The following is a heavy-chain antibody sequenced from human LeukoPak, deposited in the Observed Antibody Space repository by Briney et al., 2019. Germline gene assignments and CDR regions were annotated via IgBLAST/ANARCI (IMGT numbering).Heavy chain of an antibody. CDR2: ISWNSGSI. CDR1: GFTFDDYA. Sequence: QSGGSLRLSCAASGFTFDDYAMHWVRQAPGKGLEWVSGISWNSGSIGYADSVKGRFTISRDNAKNSLYLQMNSLRAEDTALYYCAKDGSPGYSSGWYSDWGQGTLVTVSS. D-gene: IGHD6-19*01. V-gene: IGHV3-9*01. CDR3: AKDGSPGYSSGWYSD. J-gene: IGHJ4*02.